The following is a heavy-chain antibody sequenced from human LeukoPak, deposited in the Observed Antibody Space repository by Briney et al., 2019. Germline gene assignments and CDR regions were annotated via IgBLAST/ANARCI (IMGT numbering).Heavy chain of an antibody. D-gene: IGHD4-11*01. CDR2: MNPKSGNT. CDR1: GYTFTSYD. Sequence: ASVKVSCKASGYTFTSYDINWVRQATGQGLEWVGWMNPKSGNTSYGQMFEGTVTITRGTSISTAYMELGKLRSEGPAVYYCARMTNLGMHVWGQGPTVTVSS. CDR3: ARMTNLGMHV. V-gene: IGHV1-8*01. J-gene: IGHJ6*02.